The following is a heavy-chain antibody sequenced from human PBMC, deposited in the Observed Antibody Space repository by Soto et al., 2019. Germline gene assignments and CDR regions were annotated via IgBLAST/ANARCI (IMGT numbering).Heavy chain of an antibody. CDR2: ISGSGGST. Sequence: GGSLRLSCAASGFTFISYAMIWVRQAPGKGLEWVSAISGSGGSTFYADSLKGRFTISRDNSKNTLYLQMNSLIAEDTAVYYCAKDLNPNHYGDYSKLYWGQGTLVTVSS. V-gene: IGHV3-23*01. D-gene: IGHD4-17*01. CDR3: AKDLNPNHYGDYSKLY. J-gene: IGHJ4*01. CDR1: GFTFISYA.